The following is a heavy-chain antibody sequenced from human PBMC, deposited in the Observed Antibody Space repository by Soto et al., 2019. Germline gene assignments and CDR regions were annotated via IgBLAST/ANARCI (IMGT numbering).Heavy chain of an antibody. CDR2: ISATDGDT. V-gene: IGHV3-23*01. J-gene: IGHJ4*02. Sequence: EVQVLESGGGLVQPGGSLRLSCAASEFTVSSYAMTWVRQAPGKGLEWVSIISATDGDTYYADSVKGRFTISRDKSRNTLSLQMNSLRGEDTALYYCARGRWDRSGWCFDYWGQGTRVTVSS. D-gene: IGHD6-19*01. CDR1: EFTVSSYA. CDR3: ARGRWDRSGWCFDY.